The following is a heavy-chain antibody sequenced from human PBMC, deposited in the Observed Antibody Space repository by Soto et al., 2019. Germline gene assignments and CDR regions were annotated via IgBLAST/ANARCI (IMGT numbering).Heavy chain of an antibody. J-gene: IGHJ2*01. CDR2: VYYST. CDR1: GGSITSYD. CDR3: ARHVGGTNWYFDL. Sequence: QVQLQESGPGLVKPSETLSLTCIVSGGSITSYDWSWIRQVPGKGLEWIGYVYYSTNYNPSLKSRVTISVDTYKNQFSLKLTSVTAADTAVYYWARHVGGTNWYFDLWGRGTLVTVSS. V-gene: IGHV4-59*08. D-gene: IGHD3-16*01.